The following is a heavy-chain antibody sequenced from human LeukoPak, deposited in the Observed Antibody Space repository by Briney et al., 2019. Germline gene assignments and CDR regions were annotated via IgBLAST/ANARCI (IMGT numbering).Heavy chain of an antibody. D-gene: IGHD1-26*01. CDR1: GGTFSSYA. CDR3: ARERWEPPYYYFGLDV. Sequence: ASVKVSCKASGGTFSSYAISWVRQAPGQGLEWMGGIIPFFGSPNYVQKFQGRVTVIADESTSTAYMELSSLRFEDTAVYYCARERWEPPYYYFGLDVWGQGTTVTVSS. J-gene: IGHJ6*02. CDR2: IIPFFGSP. V-gene: IGHV1-69*13.